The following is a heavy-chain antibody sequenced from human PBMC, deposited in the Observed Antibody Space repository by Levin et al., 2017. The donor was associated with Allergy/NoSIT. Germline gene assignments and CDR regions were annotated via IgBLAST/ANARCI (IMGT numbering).Heavy chain of an antibody. CDR1: GGSFSGYY. V-gene: IGHV4-34*01. Sequence: SQTLSLPCAVYGGSFSGYYWSWIRQPPGKGLEWIGEINHSGSTNYNPSLKSRVTISVDTSKNQFSLKLSSVTAADTAVYYCARGHYDYIWGSYRLRAEYFQHWGQGTLVTVSS. CDR3: ARGHYDYIWGSYRLRAEYFQH. D-gene: IGHD3-16*02. J-gene: IGHJ1*01. CDR2: INHSGST.